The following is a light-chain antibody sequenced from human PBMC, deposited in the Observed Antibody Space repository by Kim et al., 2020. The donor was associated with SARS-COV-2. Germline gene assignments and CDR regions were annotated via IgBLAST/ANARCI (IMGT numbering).Light chain of an antibody. CDR3: NSRDSSGDFVI. Sequence: SSELTQDPAVSVALGQTVRITCQGDILRTFYASWYQQKPGQAPLLVIYAENSRPSGIPDRFSGSTSGNTVSLTITGAQAEDEADYYCNSRDSSGDFVIFGGGTQLTVL. V-gene: IGLV3-19*01. CDR2: AEN. J-gene: IGLJ2*01. CDR1: ILRTFY.